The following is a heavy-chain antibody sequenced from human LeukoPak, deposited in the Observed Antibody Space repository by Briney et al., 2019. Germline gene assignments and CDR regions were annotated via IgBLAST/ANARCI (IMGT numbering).Heavy chain of an antibody. CDR2: INHSGST. CDR1: GGSFSGYY. J-gene: IGHJ3*02. CDR3: ARGHASGYYDSSGSSDAFDI. Sequence: SETLSLTCAVYGGSFSGYYWSWIRQPPGKGLEWIGEINHSGSTNYNPSLKSRVTISVDTSKNQFSLKLSSVTAADTAVYYCARGHASGYYDSSGSSDAFDIWGQGTMVTVSS. V-gene: IGHV4-34*01. D-gene: IGHD3-22*01.